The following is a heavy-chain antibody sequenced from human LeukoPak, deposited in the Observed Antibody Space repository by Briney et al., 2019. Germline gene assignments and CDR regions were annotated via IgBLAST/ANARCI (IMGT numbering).Heavy chain of an antibody. V-gene: IGHV4-59*12. Sequence: PSETLSLTCTVSGGSISGYYWSWIRQTPGKGLAWIGYIHYSGNTNYNPSLKSRVTMSVDTSKNQFSLQLSSVTAADTAVYHCARASFPPWGTNGVSDWFDPWGQGTLVTVSS. J-gene: IGHJ5*02. CDR1: GGSISGYY. CDR2: IHYSGNT. CDR3: ARASFPPWGTNGVSDWFDP. D-gene: IGHD2-8*01.